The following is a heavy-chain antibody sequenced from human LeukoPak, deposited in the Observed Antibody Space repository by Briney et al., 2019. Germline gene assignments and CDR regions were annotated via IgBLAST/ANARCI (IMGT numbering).Heavy chain of an antibody. D-gene: IGHD5/OR15-5a*01. CDR3: AKDGDMKEVYGDYFDY. CDR2: ISWNSGSI. V-gene: IGHV3-9*01. Sequence: QTGGSLRLSCAASGFTFDDYAMHWVRQAPGKGLEWVSGISWNSGSIGYADSVKGRFTISRDNAKNSLYLQMNSLRAEDTALYYCAKDGDMKEVYGDYFDYWGQGTLVTVSS. CDR1: GFTFDDYA. J-gene: IGHJ4*02.